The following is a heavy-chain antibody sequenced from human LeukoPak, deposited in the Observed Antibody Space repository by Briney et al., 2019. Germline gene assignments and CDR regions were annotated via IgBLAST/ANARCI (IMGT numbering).Heavy chain of an antibody. J-gene: IGHJ4*02. Sequence: PGGSLRLSCAASGFAFSGYSMNWVRQAPGRGPEGVSLISTTSTSIYYADSVRGGFTISRDNAKKSLYLQMKSLRAEDTAVYYCARGVGATHFDCWGQGTLVTVST. CDR3: ARGVGATHFDC. CDR2: ISTTSTSI. CDR1: GFAFSGYS. D-gene: IGHD1-26*01. V-gene: IGHV3-21*01.